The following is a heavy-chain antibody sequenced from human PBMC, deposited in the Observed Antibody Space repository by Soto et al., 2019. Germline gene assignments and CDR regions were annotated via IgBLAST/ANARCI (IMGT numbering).Heavy chain of an antibody. CDR1: GLTVSGKKY. CDR2: LYDVDGS. V-gene: IGHV3-53*01. CDR3: ASWHEREHAYDV. D-gene: IGHD1-1*01. J-gene: IGHJ3*01. Sequence: DVQLVESGGGLTQPGASLRLSCAAFGLTVSGKKYVAWVRQAPGKGLEWVSALYDVDGSFYADSVKGRFTTSSDSSKTTVYLQMNGLRPDDTAVYYCASWHEREHAYDVWGQGTTVTVSS.